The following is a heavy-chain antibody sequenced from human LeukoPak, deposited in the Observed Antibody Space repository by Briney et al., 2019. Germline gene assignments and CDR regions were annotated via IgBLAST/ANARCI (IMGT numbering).Heavy chain of an antibody. CDR3: ARVAAERYCSGGSCYEHFQH. J-gene: IGHJ1*01. D-gene: IGHD2-15*01. CDR2: IIPILGIA. Sequence: ASVKVSCKASGGTFSSYAISWVRQAPGQGLEWMGRIIPILGIANYAQKFQGRVTITADKSTSTAYMELSSLRSEDTAVYYCARVAAERYCSGGSCYEHFQHWGQGTLVTVSS. V-gene: IGHV1-69*04. CDR1: GGTFSSYA.